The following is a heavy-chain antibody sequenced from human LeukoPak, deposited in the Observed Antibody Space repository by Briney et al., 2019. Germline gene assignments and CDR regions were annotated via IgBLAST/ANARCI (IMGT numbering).Heavy chain of an antibody. CDR1: GDSVSSNSVT. CDR3: ARDKDGAFDI. Sequence: SQTLSLTCSISGDSVSSNSVTWNWIRQSPSRGLEWLGRTYYRSTWYNDYAVSVRGRITVNPDTSKNQFSLQLNSVTPEDTAVYYCARDKDGAFDIWGQGTMVTVSS. CDR2: TYYRSTWYN. V-gene: IGHV6-1*01. J-gene: IGHJ3*02.